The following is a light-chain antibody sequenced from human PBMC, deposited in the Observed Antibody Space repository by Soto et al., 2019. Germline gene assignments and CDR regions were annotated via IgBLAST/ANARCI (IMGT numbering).Light chain of an antibody. CDR3: QQYNSYSPET. CDR2: DAS. V-gene: IGKV1-5*01. Sequence: DIQMTQSPSTLSASVGDRVTITCRASQSISSWLAWYQQKPGKAPKLLIYDASSLESGVPSRFSGSESGTEFTLTISSLQPDYFATYYCQQYNSYSPETFGQGTKLEIK. J-gene: IGKJ2*01. CDR1: QSISSW.